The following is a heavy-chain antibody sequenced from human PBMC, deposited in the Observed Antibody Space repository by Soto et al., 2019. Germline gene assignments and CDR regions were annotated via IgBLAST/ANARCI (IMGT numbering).Heavy chain of an antibody. D-gene: IGHD1-7*01. J-gene: IGHJ4*02. V-gene: IGHV3-15*01. Sequence: WGSLRLSCAASGFTFINAWIIFFRHSPFKWLEWVVRIKSKTDGGTTDYAAPVKGRFTISRDDSKNTLYLQMNSLKTEDTAVYYCTAYRPRTGTRVQYFDYWGQGTLVTVS. CDR2: IKSKTDGGTT. CDR3: TAYRPRTGTRVQYFDY. CDR1: GFTFINAW.